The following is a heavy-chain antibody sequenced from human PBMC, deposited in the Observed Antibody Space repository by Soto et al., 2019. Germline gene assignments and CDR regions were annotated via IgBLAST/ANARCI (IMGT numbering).Heavy chain of an antibody. Sequence: GSLRLSCAASGFTFSYAWMTWVRQAPGKGLEWVGRIKSKTDGGTTDYAAPVKGRFSISRDDSKNTLYLQMNSLKTEDTAVYFCTTERVVRVLEWLLAEGMDVWGQGTTVTGSS. CDR2: IKSKTDGGTT. V-gene: IGHV3-15*07. CDR3: TTERVVRVLEWLLAEGMDV. D-gene: IGHD3-3*01. J-gene: IGHJ6*02. CDR1: GFTFSYAW.